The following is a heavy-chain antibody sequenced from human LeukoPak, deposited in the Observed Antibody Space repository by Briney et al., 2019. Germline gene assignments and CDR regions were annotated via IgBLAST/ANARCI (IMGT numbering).Heavy chain of an antibody. V-gene: IGHV1-69*04. CDR3: ARSRAGWLRSWFDP. J-gene: IGHJ5*02. CDR1: GGTFSSYA. Sequence: SVKVSCKASGGTFSSYAISWVRQAPGQGLEWMGRIIPIFGIANYAQKFQGRVTITADKSTSTAYMELSSLRSEDTAVYYRARSRAGWLRSWFDPWGQGTLVTVSS. CDR2: IIPIFGIA. D-gene: IGHD5-12*01.